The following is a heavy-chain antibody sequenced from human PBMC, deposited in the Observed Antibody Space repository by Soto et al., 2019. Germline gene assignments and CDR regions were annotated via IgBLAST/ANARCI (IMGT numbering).Heavy chain of an antibody. CDR2: IYYSGST. CDR1: GGSISSYY. V-gene: IGHV4-59*01. Sequence: SETLSLTCTVSGGSISSYYWSWIRQPPGKGLEWIGYIYYSGSTNYNPSLKSRVTISVDTSKNQFSLKLSSVTAADTAVYYCARGGYGDYLIYYYYYGMDVWGQGTTVTVSS. D-gene: IGHD4-17*01. J-gene: IGHJ6*02. CDR3: ARGGYGDYLIYYYYYGMDV.